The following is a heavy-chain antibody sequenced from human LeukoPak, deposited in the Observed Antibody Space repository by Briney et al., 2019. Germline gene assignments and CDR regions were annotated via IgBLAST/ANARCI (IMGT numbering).Heavy chain of an antibody. J-gene: IGHJ4*02. CDR2: ISWNSGKI. CDR3: AKDNSGYPKGVFDY. D-gene: IGHD3-22*01. Sequence: GRSLRLSCAASGFTFDDYAMHWVRQAPGKGLEWVSGISWNSGKIGYADSVKGRFTISRDNAKNSLYLQMNSLRAEDMALYYCAKDNSGYPKGVFDYWGQGTLVTVSS. V-gene: IGHV3-9*03. CDR1: GFTFDDYA.